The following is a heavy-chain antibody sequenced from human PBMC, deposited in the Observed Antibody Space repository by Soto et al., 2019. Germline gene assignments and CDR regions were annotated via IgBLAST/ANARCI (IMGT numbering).Heavy chain of an antibody. J-gene: IGHJ3*02. Sequence: GGSLSLSCAASGFTFNTYGMHWVRQAPGKGLEWVAVISYDGSIRHYADSVKGRFTISRDNSKNTLYLQMNSLRAEDTAVYYCAKVRNWGSWRDAFDIWGQGTMVTVSS. D-gene: IGHD7-27*01. CDR1: GFTFNTYG. CDR3: AKVRNWGSWRDAFDI. CDR2: ISYDGSIR. V-gene: IGHV3-30*18.